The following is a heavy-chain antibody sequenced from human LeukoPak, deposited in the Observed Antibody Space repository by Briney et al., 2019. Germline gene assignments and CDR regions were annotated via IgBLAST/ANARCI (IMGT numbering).Heavy chain of an antibody. V-gene: IGHV3-21*01. D-gene: IGHD1-26*01. CDR1: GFTFSSYS. CDR3: ARAGIVGANDAFDI. CDR2: ISSSSYI. J-gene: IGHJ3*02. Sequence: GGSLRLSCAASGFTFSSYSMNWVRQAPGKGLEWVSSISSSSYIYYADSVKGRFTISRDNAKNSLYLQMNSLRAEDTAVYYCARAGIVGANDAFDIWGQGTMVTVSS.